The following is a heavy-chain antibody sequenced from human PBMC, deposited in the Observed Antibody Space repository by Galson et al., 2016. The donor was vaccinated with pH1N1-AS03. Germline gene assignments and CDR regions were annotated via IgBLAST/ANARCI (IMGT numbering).Heavy chain of an antibody. Sequence: TLSLTCTVSGGSISSGGYYWNWIRQHPGKGLEWIGYIFHSGSTYYNPSLESLVSISVDTSKNQFSLKLKSVTAADTAVYYCARQGSGAYYLDSWGPGTLVTVSS. J-gene: IGHJ4*02. CDR3: ARQGSGAYYLDS. V-gene: IGHV4-31*01. D-gene: IGHD2-15*01. CDR1: GGSISSGGYY. CDR2: IFHSGST.